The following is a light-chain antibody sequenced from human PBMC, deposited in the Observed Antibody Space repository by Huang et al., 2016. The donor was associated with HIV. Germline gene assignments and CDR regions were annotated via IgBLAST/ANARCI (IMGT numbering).Light chain of an antibody. J-gene: IGKJ3*01. CDR2: WAS. V-gene: IGKV4-1*01. CDR1: QSILYSSTDKSY. Sequence: DIVMTQSPDSLAVSLGERATIHCKSSQSILYSSTDKSYLALYHQKPGQPPKLLIYWASTRESGVPDRFSGSGSGTDFTLTISGLQAEDVAVYYCQQYYSSPFTFGPGTKVDIK. CDR3: QQYYSSPFT.